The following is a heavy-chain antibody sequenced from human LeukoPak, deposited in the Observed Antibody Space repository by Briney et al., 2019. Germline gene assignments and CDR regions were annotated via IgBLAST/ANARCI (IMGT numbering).Heavy chain of an antibody. CDR2: ISGSGDST. V-gene: IGHV3-23*01. J-gene: IGHJ4*02. Sequence: PGGSLRLSCAASGFTFSNYWMHWVRQAPGKGLEWVSAISGSGDSTYYADSVKGRFTISRDNSKNTLYLQMNSLRAEDTALYYCAKENPHNDYWGQGTLVTVSS. CDR1: GFTFSNYW. CDR3: AKENPHNDY.